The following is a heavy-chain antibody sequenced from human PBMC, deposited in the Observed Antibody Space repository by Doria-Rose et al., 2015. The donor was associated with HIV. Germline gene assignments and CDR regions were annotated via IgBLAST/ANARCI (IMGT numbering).Heavy chain of an antibody. CDR2: IYSSGST. CDR1: GGSISSYY. J-gene: IGHJ6*03. V-gene: IGHV4-4*09. CDR3: ARFRPSRGIYYSLDV. Sequence: QVQLQESGPGLVKPAETLSLTCTVSGGSISSYYWNWIRQPPGKGLEWIGYIYSSGSTHYNSSLKSRVTISIDTSKNQFPLNLGSVTAADTAVYYCARFRPSRGIYYSLDVWGKGTTVTVSS. D-gene: IGHD3-10*01.